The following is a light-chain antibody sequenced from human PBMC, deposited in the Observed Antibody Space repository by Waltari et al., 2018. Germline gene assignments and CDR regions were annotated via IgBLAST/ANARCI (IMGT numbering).Light chain of an antibody. CDR1: KLGDNY. Sequence: SYELTQPPSVSVFPGQTASITCSGDKLGDNYVWWYQQKPVQSPLLVIYQDSKRPSGIPERVSGSNSGKTATLTISGTQAMDEADYYCQAWDSSTVVFGGGTKLTVL. V-gene: IGLV3-1*01. CDR3: QAWDSSTVV. CDR2: QDS. J-gene: IGLJ2*01.